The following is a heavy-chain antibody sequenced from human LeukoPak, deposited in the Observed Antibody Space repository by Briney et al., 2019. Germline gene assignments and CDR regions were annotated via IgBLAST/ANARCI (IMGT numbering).Heavy chain of an antibody. CDR2: INPNSGGT. D-gene: IGHD6-6*01. V-gene: IGHV1-2*02. J-gene: IGHJ4*02. Sequence: ASVKVSCKASGYTFTGYYMHWVRQAPGQGLEWLGWINPNSGGTNYAQKFQGRVTMTRDTSISTAYMELSRLRSDDTAVYYCARGSSSGLWISDYWGQGTLVTVSS. CDR1: GYTFTGYY. CDR3: ARGSSSGLWISDY.